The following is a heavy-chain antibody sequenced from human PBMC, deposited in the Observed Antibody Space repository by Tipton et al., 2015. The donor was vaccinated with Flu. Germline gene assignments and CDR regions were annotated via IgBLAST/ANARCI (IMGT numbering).Heavy chain of an antibody. Sequence: SLRLSCVASGFTFSSYAMSWVRQVPGKGLEWVSVISGSGGSTYYADSVKGRFTISRDNSKTTLYLQMNSLRVEDTAVYYCARDHVVGAAAGYYYYYYGMDVWGQGTTVTVSS. J-gene: IGHJ6*02. CDR3: ARDHVVGAAAGYYYYYYGMDV. D-gene: IGHD1-26*01. CDR2: ISGSGGST. V-gene: IGHV3-23*01. CDR1: GFTFSSYA.